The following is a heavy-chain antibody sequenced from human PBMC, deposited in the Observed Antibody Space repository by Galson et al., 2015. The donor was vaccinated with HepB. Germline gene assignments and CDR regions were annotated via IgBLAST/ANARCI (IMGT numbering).Heavy chain of an antibody. V-gene: IGHV5-10-1*01. CDR3: ARHLRYTSGYCQVYYYGMDV. D-gene: IGHD6-19*01. J-gene: IGHJ6*02. CDR2: MDPSDSYT. Sequence: QSGAEVKKPGESLKISCKASGYSFTTYWISWVRQMPGKGLEWMGRMDPSDSYTHYSPSFEGHVTFSVDKSISTAFLQWNSLKASDTAIYYCARHLRYTSGYCQVYYYGMDVWGQGTTVTVSS. CDR1: GYSFTTYW.